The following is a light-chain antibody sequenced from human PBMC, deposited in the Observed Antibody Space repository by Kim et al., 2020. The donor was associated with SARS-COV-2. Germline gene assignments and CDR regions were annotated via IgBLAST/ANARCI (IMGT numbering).Light chain of an antibody. CDR1: QIVSNSY. Sequence: LSAGERVTLSCRASQIVSNSYLAWHKQKPGQAPRLLIYDASSRATGIPDRFSGSGSGTDFTLTISRLEPEDFAVYYCQQYGDSPYTFGQGTKLEIK. V-gene: IGKV3-20*01. CDR2: DAS. CDR3: QQYGDSPYT. J-gene: IGKJ2*01.